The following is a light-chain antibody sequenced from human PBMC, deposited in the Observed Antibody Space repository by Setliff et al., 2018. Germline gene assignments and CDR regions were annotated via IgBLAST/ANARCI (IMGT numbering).Light chain of an antibody. CDR1: SSDIGTYNL. CDR2: EVS. J-gene: IGLJ1*01. V-gene: IGLV2-14*02. Sequence: QSALTQPASVSGSPGQSITISCTGSSSDIGTYNLVSWYQQHPGKAPRLMIFEVSKRPSGVPDRFSGSKSGNTASLTVSGLQAEDEADYYCSSYAGNYIYGFGTGTKVTVL. CDR3: SSYAGNYIYG.